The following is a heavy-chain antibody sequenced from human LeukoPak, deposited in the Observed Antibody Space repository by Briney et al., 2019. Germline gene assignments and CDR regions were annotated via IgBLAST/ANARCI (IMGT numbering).Heavy chain of an antibody. V-gene: IGHV4-59*01. D-gene: IGHD2-8*01. CDR3: ARAVYAIASNYYFYIDV. CDR1: GGSISSYY. Sequence: PSETLSLTCTVSGGSISSYYWSWIRQPPGKGLEWIGYISYSGSTNYNPSLQSRVTISVDMSKNQFSLKLSSVTAADTAVYYCARAVYAIASNYYFYIDVWGKGTTVTVSS. J-gene: IGHJ6*03. CDR2: ISYSGST.